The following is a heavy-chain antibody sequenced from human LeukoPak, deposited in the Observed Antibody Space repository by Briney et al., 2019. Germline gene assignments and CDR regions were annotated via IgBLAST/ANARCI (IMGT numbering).Heavy chain of an antibody. V-gene: IGHV3-30*03. D-gene: IGHD3-3*01. J-gene: IGHJ1*01. CDR2: TSYDGNNK. CDR1: GFTFSSHS. CDR3: ARGEDGFWSGYVEH. Sequence: GGSLRLSCAASGFTFSSHSMNWVRQAPGKGLEWVAVTSYDGNNKYYAESVKGRFTISRDNSKSMLYLQMNSLRPEDTAVYYCARGEDGFWSGYVEHWGQGTLVTVSP.